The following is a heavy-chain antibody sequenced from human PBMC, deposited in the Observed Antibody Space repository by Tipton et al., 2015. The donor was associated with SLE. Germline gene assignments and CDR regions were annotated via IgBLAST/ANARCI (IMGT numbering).Heavy chain of an antibody. CDR1: GGSISSYY. V-gene: IGHV4-59*01. J-gene: IGHJ6*03. CDR2: IYYSGST. CDR3: ARGYQLPLGPYYYYYMDV. Sequence: LRLSCTVSGGSISSYYWSWIRQPPGKGLEWIGYIYYSGSTNYNPSLKSRVTISVDTSKNQFSLKLSSVTAADMAVYYCARGYQLPLGPYYYYYMDVWGKGTTVTVSS. D-gene: IGHD2-2*01.